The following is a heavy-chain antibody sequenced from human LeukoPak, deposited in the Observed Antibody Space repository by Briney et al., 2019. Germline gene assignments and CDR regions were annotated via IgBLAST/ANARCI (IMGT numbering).Heavy chain of an antibody. J-gene: IGHJ4*02. CDR1: DFSFTTYA. D-gene: IGHD2-15*01. CDR2: TVGGGSPNT. Sequence: PGGSLRLSCAASDFSFTTYAMSWVRQAPGKGLEWVSATVGGGSPNTYHADSVKGRFTISRDNSKNTLFLQMNSLRAEDTAIYYCTKAPIVSCSGAFCYPFDSWGQGTLVTVSS. V-gene: IGHV3-23*01. CDR3: TKAPIVSCSGAFCYPFDS.